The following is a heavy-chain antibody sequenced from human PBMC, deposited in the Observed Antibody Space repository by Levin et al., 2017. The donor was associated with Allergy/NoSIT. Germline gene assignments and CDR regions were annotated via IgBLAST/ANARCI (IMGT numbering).Heavy chain of an antibody. CDR3: ARLAAAAGNPSDY. Sequence: SQTLSLTCAISGDSVSSTSAAWNWIRQSPSRGLEWLGRTYYRSKWHNDYAESVKSRITVNPDTSKNQFSLQLNSVTPDDTAVYYCARLAAAAGNPSDYWGQGTLVTVSS. V-gene: IGHV6-1*01. D-gene: IGHD6-13*01. CDR2: TYYRSKWHN. CDR1: GDSVSSTSAA. J-gene: IGHJ4*02.